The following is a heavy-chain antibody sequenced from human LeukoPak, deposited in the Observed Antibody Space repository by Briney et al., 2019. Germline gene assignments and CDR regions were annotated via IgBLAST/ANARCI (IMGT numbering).Heavy chain of an antibody. D-gene: IGHD1-7*01. V-gene: IGHV4-59*01. CDR2: IYYSGST. CDR1: GGSISRYY. CDR3: ARGPVGGTTYNDGDAFDI. Sequence: SETLSLTCTVSGGSISRYYWSWIRQPPGKGLEWIGYIYYSGSTNYNPSLKSRVTISVDTSKNQFSLKLSSVTAADTAVYYYARGPVGGTTYNDGDAFDIWGQGTMVTVSS. J-gene: IGHJ3*02.